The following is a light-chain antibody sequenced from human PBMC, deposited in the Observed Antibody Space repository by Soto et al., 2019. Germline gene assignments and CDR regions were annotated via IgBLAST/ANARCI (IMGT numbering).Light chain of an antibody. V-gene: IGLV1-40*01. CDR2: GNS. CDR3: QSYDSSLSGSVV. J-gene: IGLJ2*01. Sequence: QSVLTQPPSVSGAPGQRVTISCTGSSSNIGAGYDVHWYQQLPGTAPKLLIYGNSNRPSGVPDRFSGSNSGTSASLAITGLQAEDEAEYYCQSYDSSLSGSVVFGGGTKLTVL. CDR1: SSNIGAGYD.